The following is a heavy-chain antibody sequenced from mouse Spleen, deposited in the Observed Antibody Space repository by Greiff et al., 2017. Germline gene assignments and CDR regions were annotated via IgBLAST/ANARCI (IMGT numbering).Heavy chain of an antibody. D-gene: IGHD3-1*01. CDR1: GYTFTSYW. CDR2: IDPNSGGT. V-gene: IGHV1-62-3*01. Sequence: QVQLQQPGAELVKPGASVKLSCKASGYTFTSYWMHWVKQRPGRGLEWIGRIDPNSGGTKYNQKFKGKATLTVDKSSSTAYMQLNSLTSEDSAVYYCARRARATRGFAYWGQGTLVTVSA. CDR3: ARRARATRGFAY. J-gene: IGHJ3*01.